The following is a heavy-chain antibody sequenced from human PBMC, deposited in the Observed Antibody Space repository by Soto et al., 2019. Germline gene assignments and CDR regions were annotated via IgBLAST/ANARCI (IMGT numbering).Heavy chain of an antibody. D-gene: IGHD3-22*01. V-gene: IGHV1-8*01. CDR1: GYTFTSFD. CDR3: ARDLGYYASDGYFDY. CDR2: IDPNSGNT. J-gene: IGHJ4*02. Sequence: ASVKVSCKASGYTFTSFDINWVRQAPGQGLEWMGWIDPNSGNTGSAQRFQGRVTMTRNTSISTAYMELSSLRSEDTAVYYCARDLGYYASDGYFDYWGQGTVVTVSS.